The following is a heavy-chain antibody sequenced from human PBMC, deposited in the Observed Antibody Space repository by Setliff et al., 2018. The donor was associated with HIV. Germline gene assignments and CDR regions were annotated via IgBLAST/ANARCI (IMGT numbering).Heavy chain of an antibody. CDR1: GFTFSSYS. J-gene: IGHJ4*02. V-gene: IGHV3-21*04. CDR2: ISSSSSYI. CDR3: VKDWGADDSKPWLSY. D-gene: IGHD3-22*01. Sequence: GGSLRLSCVASGFTFSSYSMNWVRQAPGKGLEWVSSISSSSSYIKYAQTVKGRFTISRDNSKNTLYLQMNSLRAEDTALYYCVKDWGADDSKPWLSYWGQGTLVTVSS.